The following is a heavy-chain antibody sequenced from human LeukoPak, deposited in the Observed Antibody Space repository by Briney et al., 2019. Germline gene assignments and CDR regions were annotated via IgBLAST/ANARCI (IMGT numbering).Heavy chain of an antibody. D-gene: IGHD2-2*01. CDR3: ARDPGIVVPAYFDY. J-gene: IGHJ4*02. CDR2: IKQDGSEK. V-gene: IGHV3-7*01. Sequence: GGSLRLSCAASGFTFSNYWMTWVRQAPGQGLEWVANIKQDGSEKYYVDSVKGRFTISRDNAKSSLYLQMDSLRAEDTAVYYCARDPGIVVPAYFDYWGQGTLVTVSS. CDR1: GFTFSNYW.